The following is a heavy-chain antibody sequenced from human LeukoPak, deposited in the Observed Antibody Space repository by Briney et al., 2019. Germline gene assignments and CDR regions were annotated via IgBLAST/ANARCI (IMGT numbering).Heavy chain of an antibody. CDR1: GFTFSSFA. Sequence: GGSLRLSCAASGFTFSSFAMSWVRQAPGKGLEWVSAISGSGGSTYYADSVKGRFTISRDNSKDTLYLQMNSLRAEDTAVYYCAKDPSYYDSSGYYYSPLFDHWGQGTLVAVSS. CDR2: ISGSGGST. D-gene: IGHD3-22*01. J-gene: IGHJ4*02. V-gene: IGHV3-23*01. CDR3: AKDPSYYDSSGYYYSPLFDH.